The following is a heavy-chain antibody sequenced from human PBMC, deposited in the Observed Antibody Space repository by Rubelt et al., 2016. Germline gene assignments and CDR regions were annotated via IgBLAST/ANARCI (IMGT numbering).Heavy chain of an antibody. Sequence: QVQLQESGPGLVKPSGTLSLTCTVSGGSISSRSYYWGWIRQPPGKGLEWIGSIYYSGSTYYNPSLKSRVIISVDMSKNQFARKLGSGTDAETAADKGGRAEDYYSSWFDAWGQGTLVTVSS. D-gene: IGHD3-16*01. J-gene: IGHJ5*02. CDR3: GRAEDYYSSWFDA. V-gene: IGHV4-39*07. CDR2: IYYSGST. CDR1: GGSISSRSYY.